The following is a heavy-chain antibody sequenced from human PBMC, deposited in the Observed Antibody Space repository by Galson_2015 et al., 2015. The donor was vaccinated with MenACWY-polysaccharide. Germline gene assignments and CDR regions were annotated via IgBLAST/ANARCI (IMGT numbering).Heavy chain of an antibody. CDR3: ARVNIVVVPSSMFDY. J-gene: IGHJ4*02. D-gene: IGHD2-2*01. Sequence: WIGSINHSGNTFYGPSLKSRLTMSVDTSKNLFSLKLNYVTAADTAPYYCARVNIVVVPSSMFDYWGQGSLVTVSS. V-gene: IGHV4-39*01. CDR2: INHSGNT.